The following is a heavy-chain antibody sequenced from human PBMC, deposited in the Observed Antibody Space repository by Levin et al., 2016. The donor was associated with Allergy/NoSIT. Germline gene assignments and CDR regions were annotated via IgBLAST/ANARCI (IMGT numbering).Heavy chain of an antibody. CDR1: GGSISSYY. CDR2: IYYSGST. CDR3: ARLTSRSGVVIPAAIDY. J-gene: IGHJ4*02. D-gene: IGHD2-2*02. V-gene: IGHV4-59*08. Sequence: SETLSLTCTVSGGSISSYYWSWIRQPPGKGLEWIGYIYYSGSTNYNPSLKSRVTISVDTSKNQISLKLSSVTAADTAVYYCARLTSRSGVVIPAAIDYWGQGTLVTVSS.